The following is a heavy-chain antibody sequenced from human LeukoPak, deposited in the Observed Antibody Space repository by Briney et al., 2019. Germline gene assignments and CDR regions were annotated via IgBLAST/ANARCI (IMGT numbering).Heavy chain of an antibody. V-gene: IGHV3-21*01. CDR1: GFTLSSYS. CDR2: ISLFTTYI. D-gene: IGHD3-22*01. Sequence: KSGGSLRLSCAASGFTLSSYSMNWVRQAPGKGLEWVSSISLFTTYIYYADSVKGRFTISRDNAKNSLYLQMNSLRAEDTAVYYCARDHATYYYDSSGYYDYWGQGTLVTVSS. J-gene: IGHJ4*02. CDR3: ARDHATYYYDSSGYYDY.